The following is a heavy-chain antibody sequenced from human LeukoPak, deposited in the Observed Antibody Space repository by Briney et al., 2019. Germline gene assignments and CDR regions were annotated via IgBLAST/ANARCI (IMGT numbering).Heavy chain of an antibody. J-gene: IGHJ4*01. CDR3: ARGDIAAAGYDY. V-gene: IGHV1-18*01. D-gene: IGHD6-13*01. CDR1: GYTFTSYG. CDR2: ISAYNGNT. Sequence: ASVKVSCKASGYTFTSYGISWVRRAPGQGLEGMGWISAYNGNTNYAQKLQGGVTTTTDTSPSTAYMELRSPRSDDTAVYSCARGDIAAAGYDYWGQEPWSPSPQ.